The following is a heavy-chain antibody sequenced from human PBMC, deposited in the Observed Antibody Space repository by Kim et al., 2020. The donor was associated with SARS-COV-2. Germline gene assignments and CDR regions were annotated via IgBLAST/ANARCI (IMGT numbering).Heavy chain of an antibody. CDR1: GYTFSNYG. CDR3: ARDSEYSSEWIDH. J-gene: IGHJ1*01. D-gene: IGHD3-22*01. Sequence: ASVKVSCKASGYTFSNYGISWVRQAPGQGLEWMAWISAYNGDTKNAQKLQGRVTMTTDTSTSTAYMELRSLRSDDTAIYYCARDSEYSSEWIDHWGQGTLLTVSS. V-gene: IGHV1-18*01. CDR2: ISAYNGDT.